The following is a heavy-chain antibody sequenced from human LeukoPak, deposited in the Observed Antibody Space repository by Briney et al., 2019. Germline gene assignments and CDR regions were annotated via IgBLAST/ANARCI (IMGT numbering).Heavy chain of an antibody. V-gene: IGHV1-18*01. J-gene: IGHJ4*02. CDR1: GYTFTSYG. CDR2: ISAYNGNT. Sequence: GASVKVSXKASGYTFTSYGISWVRQAPGQGLEWMGWISAYNGNTNYAQKLQGRVTMTTDTSTSTAYMELRSLRSDDTAVYYCAREVLWFGELFFDYWGQGTLVTVSS. D-gene: IGHD3-10*01. CDR3: AREVLWFGELFFDY.